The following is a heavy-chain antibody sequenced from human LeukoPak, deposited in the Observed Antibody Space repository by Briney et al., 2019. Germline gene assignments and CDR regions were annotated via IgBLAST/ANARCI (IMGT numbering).Heavy chain of an antibody. Sequence: SETLSLTCTVSGGSISSYYWSWIRQPPGKGLEWIGYIYYSGSTNYNPSLKSRVTISVDTSKNQSSLKLSSVTAADTAVHYCARSRPYYYDSSGYPTPGAFDIWGQGAMVTVSS. CDR3: ARSRPYYYDSSGYPTPGAFDI. V-gene: IGHV4-59*08. D-gene: IGHD3-22*01. CDR2: IYYSGST. CDR1: GGSISSYY. J-gene: IGHJ3*02.